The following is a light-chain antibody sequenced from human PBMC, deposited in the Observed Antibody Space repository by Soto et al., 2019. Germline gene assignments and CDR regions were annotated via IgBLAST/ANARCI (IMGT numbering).Light chain of an antibody. CDR1: QSISVY. J-gene: IGKJ4*01. Sequence: DIQMTQSPSSLSASVGDRVIISCRASQSISVYLNWYQQKPGKAPKLLISVASSLQSGVPSRFSGSGSGSDFTLTINNLQPEDCATYYCQQSYSTPLTFGGGTRVEIK. CDR3: QQSYSTPLT. CDR2: VAS. V-gene: IGKV1-39*01.